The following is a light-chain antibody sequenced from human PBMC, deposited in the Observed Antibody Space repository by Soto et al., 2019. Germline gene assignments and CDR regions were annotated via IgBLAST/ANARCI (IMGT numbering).Light chain of an antibody. V-gene: IGKV1-27*01. Sequence: DIQMTQSPSSLSASVGDRVTITCRASPGISNYLAWYQHKPGKTPNLLIYSASTLQSGVPSRFSGSGSGTDFTLTISSLQPEDVATYYCQNYNSAPFTFGPGTKLDIK. J-gene: IGKJ3*01. CDR2: SAS. CDR1: PGISNY. CDR3: QNYNSAPFT.